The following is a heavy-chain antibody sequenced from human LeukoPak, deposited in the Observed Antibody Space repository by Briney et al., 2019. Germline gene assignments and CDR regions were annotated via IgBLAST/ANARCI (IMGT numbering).Heavy chain of an antibody. CDR1: GGTFSSYA. CDR3: ARAIVVVPAAIPVSPWDYYYYMDV. CDR2: IIPIFGTA. J-gene: IGHJ6*03. D-gene: IGHD2-2*02. V-gene: IGHV1-69*13. Sequence: SVKVSCKASGGTFSSYAISWVRQAPGQGLEWMGGIIPIFGTANYAQKFQGRVTITADESTSTAYMELSSLRSEDTAVSYCARAIVVVPAAIPVSPWDYYYYMDVWGKGTTVTVSS.